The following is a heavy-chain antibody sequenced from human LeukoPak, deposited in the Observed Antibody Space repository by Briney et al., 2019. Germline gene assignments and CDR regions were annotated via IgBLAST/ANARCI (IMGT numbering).Heavy chain of an antibody. V-gene: IGHV4-4*07. Sequence: SSETLSLTCTVSGGSISPYYWSWIRQPAGEGLEWIGRIDTSGSPNYNPSLESRVTMSLDTSKSQLSLKLTSVTAADTAVYYCARGLRIAAASKAFDIWGQGTMVTVSS. J-gene: IGHJ3*02. CDR3: ARGLRIAAASKAFDI. CDR2: IDTSGSP. CDR1: GGSISPYY. D-gene: IGHD6-13*01.